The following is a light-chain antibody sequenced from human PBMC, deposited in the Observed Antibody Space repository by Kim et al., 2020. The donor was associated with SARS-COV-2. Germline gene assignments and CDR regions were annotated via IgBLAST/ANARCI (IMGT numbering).Light chain of an antibody. V-gene: IGKV3-15*01. CDR3: QKYNNSPLT. CDR1: QGVSKY. J-gene: IGKJ4*02. CDR2: GAS. Sequence: EIRVTQSPTPLSLSPGERVTLSCRASQGVSKYLAWYQQKPGQVPKLLIYGASPTATGVPSRFSGSGSGTEFTLTISSLQPEDFATYYCQKYNNSPLTFGPGTKVEIK.